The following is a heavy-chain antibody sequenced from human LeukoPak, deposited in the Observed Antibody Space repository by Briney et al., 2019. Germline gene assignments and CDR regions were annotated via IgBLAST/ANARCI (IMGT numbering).Heavy chain of an antibody. CDR1: GGSLSGYY. CDR3: ARVRGITMVRGVTAKGNYYYYGMDV. J-gene: IGHJ6*04. CDR2: INHSGST. D-gene: IGHD3-10*01. Sequence: SETLSLTCAVYGGSLSGYYWSWIRQPPGKGLEWIGEINHSGSTNYNPSLKSRVTISVDTSKNQFSLKLSSVTAADTAVYYCARVRGITMVRGVTAKGNYYYYGMDVWGKGTTVTVSS. V-gene: IGHV4-34*01.